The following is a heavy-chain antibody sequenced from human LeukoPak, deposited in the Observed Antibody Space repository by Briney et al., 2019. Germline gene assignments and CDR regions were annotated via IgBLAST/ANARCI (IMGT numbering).Heavy chain of an antibody. CDR1: GFTFSSYW. V-gene: IGHV3-23*01. CDR3: AKAIAATGRWWIFDY. Sequence: PGGSLRLSCAASGFTFSSYWMHWVRQAPGEGLEWVSTISGSGSSTYYADSVKGRFTISRDNPKNAQYLQMSSLRAEDTAVYYCAKAIAATGRWWIFDYWGQGTLVTVSS. D-gene: IGHD3-9*01. CDR2: ISGSGSST. J-gene: IGHJ4*02.